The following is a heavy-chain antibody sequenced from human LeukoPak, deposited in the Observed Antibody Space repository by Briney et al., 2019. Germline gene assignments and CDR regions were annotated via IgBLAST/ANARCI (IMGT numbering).Heavy chain of an antibody. CDR2: IIPIFGTA. J-gene: IGHJ4*02. CDR3: ARGANWNYVLAY. CDR1: GGTFSSYA. Sequence: SVKVSCKASGGTFSSYAISWVRQAPGQGLEWMGGIIPIFGTANYAQKFQGRVTITTDESTSTAYMELSSLRSEDTAVYYCARGANWNYVLAYWGQGTLVTVSS. V-gene: IGHV1-69*05. D-gene: IGHD1-7*01.